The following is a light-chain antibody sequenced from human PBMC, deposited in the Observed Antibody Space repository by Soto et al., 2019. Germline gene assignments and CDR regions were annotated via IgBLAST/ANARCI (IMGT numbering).Light chain of an antibody. V-gene: IGKV1-5*03. Sequence: DIQMTQSPSTLSASVGDRVTITSRASQSISSWLAWYQQKPGKAPKLLIYKAPSLESGVPSRFSGSGSGTEFTLTTSSLQPDDFATYYCQQYNSYPLTFGGGTKVEIK. J-gene: IGKJ4*01. CDR3: QQYNSYPLT. CDR2: KAP. CDR1: QSISSW.